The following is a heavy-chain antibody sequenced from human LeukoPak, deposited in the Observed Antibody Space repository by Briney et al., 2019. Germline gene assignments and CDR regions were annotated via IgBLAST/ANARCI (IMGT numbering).Heavy chain of an antibody. D-gene: IGHD3-10*01. CDR2: ISSSNHYI. Sequence: PGGSLRLSCAASGFTFSSYSMNWVRQAPGKGLEWVSSISSSNHYIYYADSVKGRFTISRDNAKNSLYLQMNSLRAEDTAVYYCARRISAEMDVWGKGTTVTVSS. V-gene: IGHV3-21*01. CDR3: ARRISAEMDV. J-gene: IGHJ6*04. CDR1: GFTFSSYS.